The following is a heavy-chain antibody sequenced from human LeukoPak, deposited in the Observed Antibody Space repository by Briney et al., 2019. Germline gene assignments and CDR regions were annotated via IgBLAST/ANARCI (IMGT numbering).Heavy chain of an antibody. V-gene: IGHV4-59*01. CDR1: GGSIGSYY. D-gene: IGHD4-17*01. CDR2: IYYTGST. Sequence: PSETLSLTCTVSGGSIGSYYWSWIRQPPGKGLEWIGYIYYTGSTNYNPSLKSRVTMSVDTSKYQFSLKVTSVTVADTALYYCAGSKMTTVTTTDYWGQGTLVTVSS. J-gene: IGHJ4*02. CDR3: AGSKMTTVTTTDY.